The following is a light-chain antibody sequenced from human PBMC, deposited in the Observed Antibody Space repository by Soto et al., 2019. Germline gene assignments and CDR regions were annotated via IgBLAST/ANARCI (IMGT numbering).Light chain of an antibody. CDR3: SSYTSISTYV. J-gene: IGLJ1*01. CDR2: DVT. Sequence: LTQPASVSGSPGQSITISCTGTSRDVRGYNFVSWYQQHPDKAPKLMIYDVTNRPSGVSNRFAGSKSGNTASLTISGLQAEVEADYYCSSYTSISTYVFGTGTKVTVL. CDR1: SRDVRGYNF. V-gene: IGLV2-14*01.